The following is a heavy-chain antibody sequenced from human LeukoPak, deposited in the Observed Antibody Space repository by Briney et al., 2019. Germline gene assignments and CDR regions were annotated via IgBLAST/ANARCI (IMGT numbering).Heavy chain of an antibody. J-gene: IGHJ4*02. CDR2: ISGSGGST. Sequence: SGGTLRLSCAASGFTFSSNAMSWVRQAPGKGLEWVSAISGSGGSTYYADSVKGRFTISRDNSKNTLYLQMNSLRAEDTAVYYCAKEPHSSGDWLSLYFDYWGQGTLVTVSS. D-gene: IGHD3/OR15-3a*01. V-gene: IGHV3-23*01. CDR3: AKEPHSSGDWLSLYFDY. CDR1: GFTFSSNA.